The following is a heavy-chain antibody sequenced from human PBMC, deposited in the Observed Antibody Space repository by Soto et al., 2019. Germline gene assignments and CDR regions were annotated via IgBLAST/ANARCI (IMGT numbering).Heavy chain of an antibody. D-gene: IGHD1-1*01. Sequence: EVQLVESGGGLVQPGGSLSLSCAASGFTFSSYWMHWVRQAPGEGLRWVSRINSDGSRTTYADSVKGRITISRDNAKNTVYLQMTSLSAEDTAVYYCARIGTGYYYMDVWGKGTTVTVSS. CDR3: ARIGTGYYYMDV. V-gene: IGHV3-74*01. CDR1: GFTFSSYW. J-gene: IGHJ6*03. CDR2: INSDGSRT.